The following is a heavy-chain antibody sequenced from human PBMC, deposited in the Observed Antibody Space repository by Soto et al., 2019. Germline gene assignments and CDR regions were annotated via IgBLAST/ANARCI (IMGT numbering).Heavy chain of an antibody. CDR1: GFTFSSYA. CDR3: AKSNYDFWSSYGY. Sequence: EEQLLEYGGGLVHPGGSLRLSCAASGFTFSSYAMSWVRQAPGKGLEWVSAISDSGDSTSYADSVKGRFTIFRDNSRNTLYLQMIGLRAEDTALYYCAKSNYDFWSSYGYWGQGTLVTVSS. J-gene: IGHJ4*02. CDR2: ISDSGDST. D-gene: IGHD3-3*01. V-gene: IGHV3-23*01.